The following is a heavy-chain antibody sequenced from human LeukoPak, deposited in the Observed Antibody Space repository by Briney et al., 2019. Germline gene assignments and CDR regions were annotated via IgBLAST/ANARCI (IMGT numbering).Heavy chain of an antibody. J-gene: IGHJ4*02. Sequence: SQTLSLTCTVSGGSISSDNSYWSWIRHHPGKGLEWIGYIYYSGSTYYNPSLKSRVTISVDTSKNQFSLKLSSVTAADTAVYYCAREPTDHFVDYWGQGTLVTVPS. CDR1: GGSISSDNSY. D-gene: IGHD4-11*01. V-gene: IGHV4-31*03. CDR2: IYYSGST. CDR3: AREPTDHFVDY.